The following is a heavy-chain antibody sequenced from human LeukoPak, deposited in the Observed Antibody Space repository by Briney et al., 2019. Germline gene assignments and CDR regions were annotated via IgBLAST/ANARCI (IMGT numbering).Heavy chain of an antibody. Sequence: ASVKVSCKASGYTFTGYYMHWVRQAPGQGLEWMGWINPNSGGTNYAPKFQGRVTVTRDTSISTAYMELSRLRSDDTAVYYCARGDAYCSGGSCQKDAFDIWGQGTMVTVSS. D-gene: IGHD2-15*01. CDR2: INPNSGGT. CDR3: ARGDAYCSGGSCQKDAFDI. V-gene: IGHV1-2*02. J-gene: IGHJ3*02. CDR1: GYTFTGYY.